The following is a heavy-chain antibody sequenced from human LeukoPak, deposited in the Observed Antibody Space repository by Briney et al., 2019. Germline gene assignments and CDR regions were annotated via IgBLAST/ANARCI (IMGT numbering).Heavy chain of an antibody. V-gene: IGHV3-23*01. Sequence: GGSLRLSCAASGFTFSSYAMSWGRQAPGKGLVGVSVISASGGGTYYADSVKGRFTISRDNSKDTLYLQLSSLRVDDTAVYYCARGGQRTAAAGTLDYWGQGTLVTVSS. J-gene: IGHJ4*02. CDR2: ISASGGGT. D-gene: IGHD6-13*01. CDR3: ARGGQRTAAAGTLDY. CDR1: GFTFSSYA.